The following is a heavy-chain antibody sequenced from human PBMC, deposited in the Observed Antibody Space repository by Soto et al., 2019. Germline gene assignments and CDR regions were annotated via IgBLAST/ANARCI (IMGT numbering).Heavy chain of an antibody. CDR2: IYYSGST. CDR3: ARPLKGRDGYTDY. CDR1: GVSISSSSYY. V-gene: IGHV4-39*01. J-gene: IGHJ4*02. D-gene: IGHD2-2*02. Sequence: ETLSLTCTVSGVSISSSSYYWGWIRQPPGKGLEWIGSIYYSGSTYYNPSLKSRVTISVDTSKNQFSLKLSSVTAADTAVYYCARPLKGRDGYTDYWGQGTLVTVSS.